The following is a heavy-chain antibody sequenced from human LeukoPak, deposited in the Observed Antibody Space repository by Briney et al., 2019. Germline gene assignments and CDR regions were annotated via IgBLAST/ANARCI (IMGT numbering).Heavy chain of an antibody. V-gene: IGHV3-21*01. D-gene: IGHD4-17*01. CDR2: ISSSSSYI. Sequence: PGGSLRLSCAASGFTFSSYSTNWVRQAPGKGLEWVSSISSSSSYIYYADSVKGRFIISRDNAKNSLYLQMNSLRAEDTAVYYCARDGSPYGDYFFDYWGQGTLVTVSS. J-gene: IGHJ4*02. CDR3: ARDGSPYGDYFFDY. CDR1: GFTFSSYS.